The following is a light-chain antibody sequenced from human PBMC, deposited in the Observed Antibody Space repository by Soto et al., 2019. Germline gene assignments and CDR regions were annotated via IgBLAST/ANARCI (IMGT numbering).Light chain of an antibody. Sequence: EILLTQSPATLSLSPGERATLSCRASQSVSSSYLAWYQKKPGQAPRLLIYGASSRATGIPDRFSGSGSGTDFTLTISRLETEDYAAYYCQQYGSSPPITVGQGTRLEIK. J-gene: IGKJ5*01. CDR2: GAS. CDR1: QSVSSSY. V-gene: IGKV3-20*01. CDR3: QQYGSSPPIT.